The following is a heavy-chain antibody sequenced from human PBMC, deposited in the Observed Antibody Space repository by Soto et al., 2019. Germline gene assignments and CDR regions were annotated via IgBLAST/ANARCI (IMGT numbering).Heavy chain of an antibody. CDR3: ARVGGVVDYARAFDI. V-gene: IGHV1-2*02. CDR2: INPNSGGT. D-gene: IGHD4-17*01. J-gene: IGHJ3*02. CDR1: GYTFTGHY. Sequence: ASVKVSCKASGYTFTGHYMHWVRQAPGQGLEWMGWINPNSGGTIHAQKFLGRVTMTKDTSISTAYMELSRLRSDDTAVYYRARVGGVVDYARAFDIWGQGTLVTVS.